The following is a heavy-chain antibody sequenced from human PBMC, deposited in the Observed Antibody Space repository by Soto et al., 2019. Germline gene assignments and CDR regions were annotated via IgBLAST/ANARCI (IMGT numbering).Heavy chain of an antibody. D-gene: IGHD4-17*01. CDR3: ARAKVYGDSYYGMDV. CDR2: ISAYNGNT. Sequence: GASVKVSCKASGYTFTSYGISWVRQAPGQGLEWMGWISAYNGNTNYAQKLQGRVTMTTDTSTSTAYMELRSLRSDDTAVYYCARAKVYGDSYYGMDVWGQGTTVTVSS. CDR1: GYTFTSYG. V-gene: IGHV1-18*01. J-gene: IGHJ6*02.